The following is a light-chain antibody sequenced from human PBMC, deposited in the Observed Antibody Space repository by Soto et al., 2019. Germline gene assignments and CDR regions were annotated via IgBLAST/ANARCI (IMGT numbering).Light chain of an antibody. J-gene: IGLJ1*01. Sequence: QSALAQPASVSGSPGQSITISCTGGSSDIGGYNYVSWYQQHPGRAPRLLILEVTNRPSGVPDRFSGSKSGNTASLIIRGLQAEDEADYFCSSFTTTSTHVFGTGTKVT. V-gene: IGLV2-14*01. CDR3: SSFTTTSTHV. CDR2: EVT. CDR1: SSDIGGYNY.